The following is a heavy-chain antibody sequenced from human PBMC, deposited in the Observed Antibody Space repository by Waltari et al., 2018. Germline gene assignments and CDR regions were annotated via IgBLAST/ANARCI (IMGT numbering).Heavy chain of an antibody. CDR1: GLPFSGHW. Sequence: EVQLVESGGGSVQPGGSLRLSCSVSGLPFSGHWMLWVRQAPGEGLVWVARINNDGTITHYADSVKGRFTISRDNAKNTLYLQMNSLRGDDTAVYFCARERWAMGDFWGQGTLVTVSS. CDR2: INNDGTIT. D-gene: IGHD1-26*01. J-gene: IGHJ4*02. CDR3: ARERWAMGDF. V-gene: IGHV3-74*01.